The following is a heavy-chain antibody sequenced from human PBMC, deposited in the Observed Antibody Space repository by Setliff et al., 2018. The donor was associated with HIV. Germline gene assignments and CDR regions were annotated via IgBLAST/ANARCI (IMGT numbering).Heavy chain of an antibody. CDR2: INTHTGNT. D-gene: IGHD5-12*01. CDR1: GYNLHNYG. CDR3: ARGKTWLRFLDY. V-gene: IGHV1-18*01. Sequence: ASVKVSCKASGYNLHNYGITWVRQAPGQGLEWMGWINTHTGNTNSAQRFQGGVTMTTDTSTSTAYMELRSLRSDDTAVYYCARGKTWLRFLDYWGQGTLVTVSS. J-gene: IGHJ4*02.